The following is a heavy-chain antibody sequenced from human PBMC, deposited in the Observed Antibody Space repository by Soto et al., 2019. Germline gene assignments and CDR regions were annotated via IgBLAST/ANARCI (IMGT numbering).Heavy chain of an antibody. CDR2: VYYSGGA. CDR1: GVSIHNSHSF. D-gene: IGHD3-22*01. V-gene: IGHV4-39*01. CDR3: GRVIEGATRHTDFDS. Sequence: SDTLSLTCAVSGVSIHNSHSFGAWIPQPPGKGLEFIGSVYYSGGANYNPSLKSRVTISLDTSKNQFSLTLNSVTAADTAVYHCGRVIEGATRHTDFDSWGQGTLVTVSS. J-gene: IGHJ5*01.